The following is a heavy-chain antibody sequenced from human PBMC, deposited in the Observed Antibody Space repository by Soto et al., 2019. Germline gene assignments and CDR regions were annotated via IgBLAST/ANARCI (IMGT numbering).Heavy chain of an antibody. D-gene: IGHD2-21*01. Sequence: SVKVSCKASGGTFSSYAISWVRQAPGQGLEWMGGIIPIFGTANYAQKFQGRVTITADESTSTAYMELSSLRSEDTAVYYCARSNSRPESVFDYWGQGTLVTVSS. V-gene: IGHV1-69*13. J-gene: IGHJ4*02. CDR3: ARSNSRPESVFDY. CDR1: GGTFSSYA. CDR2: IIPIFGTA.